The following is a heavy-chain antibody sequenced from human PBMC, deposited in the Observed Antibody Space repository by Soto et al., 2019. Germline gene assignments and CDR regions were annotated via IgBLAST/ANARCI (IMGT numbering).Heavy chain of an antibody. J-gene: IGHJ4*02. CDR3: ARTIVVVRGPGASVDY. CDR2: INSDGSST. CDR1: GFTFSSYW. D-gene: IGHD2-15*01. V-gene: IGHV3-74*01. Sequence: GESLKISCAASGFTFSSYWMHWVRQAPGKGLVWVSRINSDGSSTSYADSVKGRFTISRDNAKNTLYLQMNSLRAEDTAVYYCARTIVVVRGPGASVDYWGQGTLVTVSS.